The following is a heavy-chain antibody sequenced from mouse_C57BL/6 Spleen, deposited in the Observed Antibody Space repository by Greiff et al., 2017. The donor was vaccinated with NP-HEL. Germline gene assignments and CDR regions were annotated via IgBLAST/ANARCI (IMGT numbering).Heavy chain of an antibody. D-gene: IGHD1-1*01. CDR3: ARLTVRWYFDV. V-gene: IGHV5-17*01. CDR1: GFTFSDYG. J-gene: IGHJ1*03. CDR2: ISSGSSTI. Sequence: EVNVVESGGGLVKPGGSLKLSCAASGFTFSDYGMHWVRQAPEKGLEWVAYISSGSSTIYYADTVKGRFTISRDNAKNNLFLQMTSLRSEDTAMYYGARLTVRWYFDVWGTGTTVTVSS.